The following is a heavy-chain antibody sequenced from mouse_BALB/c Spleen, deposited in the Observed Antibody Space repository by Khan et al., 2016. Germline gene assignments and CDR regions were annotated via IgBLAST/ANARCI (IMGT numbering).Heavy chain of an antibody. CDR3: AIYGSSDYLDS. J-gene: IGHJ2*01. CDR1: GYSFRNYG. V-gene: IGHV9-3*02. Sequence: QIQLVQSGPELKKPGETVKISCKASGYSFRNYGINWVTQAPGKGLKWMGWINTNTEEATFAEEFKGRFALSLETSASTAYLQINNLKNEDTATYFCAIYGSSDYLDSWGRGTTLAVS. CDR2: INTNTEEA. D-gene: IGHD1-1*01.